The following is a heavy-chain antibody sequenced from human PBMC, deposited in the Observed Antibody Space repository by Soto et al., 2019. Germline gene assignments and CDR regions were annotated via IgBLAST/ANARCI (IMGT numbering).Heavy chain of an antibody. CDR1: HFSVTNNKY. J-gene: IGHJ3*01. V-gene: IGHV4-4*02. CDR3: ARYSRYCTDSCCSIMRDAFDV. D-gene: IGHD2-15*01. CDR2: IYHSGTT. Sequence: QVLLQESGPGLVKPSGTLSLTCTVSHFSVTNNKYWSWVRQSPGTPLVWIGEIYHSGTTYYNPSHSRRFSMSMDKSKNQSSLILTSVTAADTAVYYCARYSRYCTDSCCSIMRDAFDVWCQGTLVTVSS.